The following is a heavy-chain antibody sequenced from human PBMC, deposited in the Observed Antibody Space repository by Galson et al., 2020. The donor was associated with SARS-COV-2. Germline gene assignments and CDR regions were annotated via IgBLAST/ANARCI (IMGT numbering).Heavy chain of an antibody. CDR1: GFALSDYG. J-gene: IGHJ4*02. Sequence: GGSLRLSCAASGFALSDYGMAWVRQAPGKGLEWVSSISSRGSYIFYADSVKGRFTVSRDNAQNSLYLRMSSLKAEDTAGYFCAGGGRTVPGVYYFDSWGQGSLVTVSS. CDR3: AGGGRTVPGVYYFDS. V-gene: IGHV3-21*01. CDR2: ISSRGSYI. D-gene: IGHD6-19*01.